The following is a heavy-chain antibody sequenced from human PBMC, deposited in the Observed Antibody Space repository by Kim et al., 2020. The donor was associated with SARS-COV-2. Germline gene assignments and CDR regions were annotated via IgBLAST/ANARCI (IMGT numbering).Heavy chain of an antibody. V-gene: IGHV3-23*01. D-gene: IGHD6-19*01. Sequence: DYGKGRFTITRNNPKNPLYLQMNTLRAEDTAVYYCAKRGPYSSGWYYFDDWGQGTLVTVSS. CDR3: AKRGPYSSGWYYFDD. J-gene: IGHJ4*02.